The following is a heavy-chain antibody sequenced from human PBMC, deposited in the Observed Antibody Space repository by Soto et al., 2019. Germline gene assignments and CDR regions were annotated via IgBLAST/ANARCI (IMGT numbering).Heavy chain of an antibody. V-gene: IGHV4-39*01. CDR3: ARLNCGGTCYSFRLGPNWFDP. J-gene: IGHJ5*02. D-gene: IGHD2-15*01. CDR1: GGSISSSSYY. Sequence: QLQLQESGPGLVKPSETLSLTCTVSGGSISSSSYYWGWIRQPPGKGLEWIGYFYYSGSTYYNPSLKSRVTISVDTSKHQFSLKLSSVTAADTAVYYCARLNCGGTCYSFRLGPNWFDPWGQGTLVTVSS. CDR2: FYYSGST.